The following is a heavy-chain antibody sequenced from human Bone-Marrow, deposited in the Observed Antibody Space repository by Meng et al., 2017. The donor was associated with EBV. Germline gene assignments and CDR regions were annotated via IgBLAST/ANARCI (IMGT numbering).Heavy chain of an antibody. J-gene: IGHJ4*02. D-gene: IGHD1-14*01. CDR1: EFTLRRYW. CDR3: SRDLAGSDDY. V-gene: IGHV3-74*01. Sequence: GQLVEAWGRLVQPGGSLKLSFEASEFTLRRYWMHWVRQGPGKEPLWVSRINEDGTITNYADSVKGRFTISRDNAKNTLYLQMNNLRAEDTAVYYCSRDLAGSDDYWGRGTLVTVAS. CDR2: INEDGTIT.